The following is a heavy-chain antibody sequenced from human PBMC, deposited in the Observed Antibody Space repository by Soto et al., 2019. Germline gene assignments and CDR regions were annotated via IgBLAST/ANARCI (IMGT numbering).Heavy chain of an antibody. CDR2: TYYRSKWYN. Sequence: SQTLSLTCAISGDSVSSNSAAWNWIRQSPSRGLEWLGRTYYRSKWYNDYAVSVKSRITINPGTSKNQFSLQLNSVTPEDTAVYYCARFSGSYYSYYYYGMDVWGQRTTVTVSS. D-gene: IGHD1-26*01. J-gene: IGHJ6*02. CDR1: GDSVSSNSAA. CDR3: ARFSGSYYSYYYYGMDV. V-gene: IGHV6-1*01.